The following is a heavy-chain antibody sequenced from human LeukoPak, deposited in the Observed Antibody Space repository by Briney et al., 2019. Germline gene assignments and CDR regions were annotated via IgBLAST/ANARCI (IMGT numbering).Heavy chain of an antibody. CDR2: IRGSGDST. D-gene: IGHD3-10*01. CDR1: GFTFSSYA. V-gene: IGHV3-23*01. CDR3: ARDFQMVRGVTSAFDI. Sequence: GGSLRLSCAASGFTFSSYATSWVRQAPGKGLEWVSSIRGSGDSTYYADSVKGRFTISRDNSKNTLYLQMNSLRAEDTAVYYCARDFQMVRGVTSAFDIWGQGTMVTVSS. J-gene: IGHJ3*02.